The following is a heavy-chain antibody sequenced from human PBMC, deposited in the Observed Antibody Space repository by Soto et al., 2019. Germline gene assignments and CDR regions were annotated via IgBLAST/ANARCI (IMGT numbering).Heavy chain of an antibody. V-gene: IGHV1-3*01. J-gene: IGHJ4*02. CDR1: GYTFNEYP. Sequence: ASVKVSCKTSGYTFNEYPIHWVRQAPGQGLEWMGWINPGNGDTGNSQKFQNRVTITRDTSASTANMELSSLRSEDTAVYYCARKDYYDSGMYYFDYWGQGTLVTVSS. CDR3: ARKDYYDSGMYYFDY. CDR2: INPGNGDT. D-gene: IGHD3-22*01.